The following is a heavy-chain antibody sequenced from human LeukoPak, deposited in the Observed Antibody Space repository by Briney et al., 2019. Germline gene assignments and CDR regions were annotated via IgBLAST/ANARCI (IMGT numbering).Heavy chain of an antibody. CDR1: GGSISSYY. D-gene: IGHD1-26*01. J-gene: IGHJ3*02. CDR3: ARHFRREVLIGSAFDI. Sequence: SETLSLTCTVSGGSISSYYWSWIRQPPGQGLEWIGYIYYSGSTNYNPSLKSRVTISVDTSKNQFSLRLNSVTAADTAVYYCARHFRREVLIGSAFDIWGQGTMVTVSS. CDR2: IYYSGST. V-gene: IGHV4-59*08.